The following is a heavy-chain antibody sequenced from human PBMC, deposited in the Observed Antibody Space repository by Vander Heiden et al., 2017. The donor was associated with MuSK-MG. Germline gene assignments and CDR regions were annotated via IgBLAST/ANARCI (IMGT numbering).Heavy chain of an antibody. CDR2: MRMSGTTI. V-gene: IGHV3-11*01. J-gene: IGHJ5*02. Sequence: VPLLESGGGLVKHRGSLRLPCAASGFSFSGGYMSWSRQDAGKGLEWIAYMRMSGTTIYDADSGKVRFTMSRDKAKNALDLQMNSRRGEDRAVQYGARRAHYWFDPWGQGTL. CDR3: ARRAHYWFDP. CDR1: GFSFSGGY.